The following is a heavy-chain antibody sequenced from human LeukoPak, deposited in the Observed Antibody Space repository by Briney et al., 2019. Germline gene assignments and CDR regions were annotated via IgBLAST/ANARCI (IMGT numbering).Heavy chain of an antibody. CDR3: ARVRIAVAGSDY. Sequence: ASVKVSCKAAGYTFTSYGISWVRQAPGQGLEWRGWISAYNGNTTYAQKLQGRVTMTTDTSTSTTYMELRSLRSDDTAVYYCARVRIAVAGSDYWGQGTLVTVSS. J-gene: IGHJ4*02. CDR2: ISAYNGNT. CDR1: GYTFTSYG. D-gene: IGHD6-19*01. V-gene: IGHV1-18*01.